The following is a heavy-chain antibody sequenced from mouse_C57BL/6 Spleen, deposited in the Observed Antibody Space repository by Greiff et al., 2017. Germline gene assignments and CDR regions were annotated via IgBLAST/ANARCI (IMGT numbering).Heavy chain of an antibody. CDR2: IDPEDGET. J-gene: IGHJ4*01. CDR1: GFNFKDYY. CDR3: ARYNGSDYAMDY. V-gene: IGHV14-2*01. D-gene: IGHD1-1*01. Sequence: EVQLQQSGAELVKPGASVKLSCTASGFNFKDYYMHWVKQRTEQGLEWIGRIDPEDGETNYAPKFQGKATITADTSSNTAYLQLSSLTSEDTAFDYCARYNGSDYAMDYWGQGTSVTVSS.